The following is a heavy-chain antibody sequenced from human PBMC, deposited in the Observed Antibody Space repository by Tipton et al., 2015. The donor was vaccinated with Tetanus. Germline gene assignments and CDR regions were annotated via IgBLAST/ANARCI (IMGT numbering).Heavy chain of an antibody. CDR2: GYYDGRA. CDR3: ASTVGHSGGYYYYYGMDV. D-gene: IGHD3-16*01. CDR1: GGSLSGHY. Sequence: TLSLTCAVYGGSLSGHYRSRVPPPPREGPGGGGRGYYDGRAYTKPSLKSRVTISVDTSKNQFSLKLSSVTAADTAVYYCASTVGHSGGYYYYYGMDVWGQGTTVTVSS. V-gene: IGHV4-34*01. J-gene: IGHJ6*02.